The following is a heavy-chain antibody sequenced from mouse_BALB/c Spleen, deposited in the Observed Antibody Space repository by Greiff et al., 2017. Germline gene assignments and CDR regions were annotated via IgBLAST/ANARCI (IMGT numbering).Heavy chain of an antibody. CDR2: ISSGGSYT. Sequence: EVQLVESGGDLVKPGGSLKLSCAASGFTFSSYGMSWVRQTPDKRLEWVATISSGGSYTYYPDSVKGRFTISRDNAKNTLYLQMSSLKSEDTAMYYCATYGNYGAGAMDYWGQGTSVTVSS. CDR3: ATYGNYGAGAMDY. V-gene: IGHV5-6*01. D-gene: IGHD2-1*01. J-gene: IGHJ4*01. CDR1: GFTFSSYG.